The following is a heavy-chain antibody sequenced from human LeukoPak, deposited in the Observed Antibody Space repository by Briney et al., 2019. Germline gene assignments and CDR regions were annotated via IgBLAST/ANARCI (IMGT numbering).Heavy chain of an antibody. CDR3: AKSRGFCSGGNCYPFDY. CDR1: GFTFISYG. Sequence: GGSLRLSCAASGFTFISYGMSWVRQAPGKGLEWVSGITGSGGSTYYADSVKGRFTISRDNSKNTLYLQMNSLRAEDTAVYYCAKSRGFCSGGNCYPFDYWGQGTLVTVSS. D-gene: IGHD2-15*01. CDR2: ITGSGGST. J-gene: IGHJ4*02. V-gene: IGHV3-23*01.